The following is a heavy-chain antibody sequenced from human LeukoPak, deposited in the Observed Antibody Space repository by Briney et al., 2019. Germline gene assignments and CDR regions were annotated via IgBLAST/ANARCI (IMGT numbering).Heavy chain of an antibody. CDR1: GFTFSAYD. CDR2: ISRSGSTP. CDR3: ARRYFDY. V-gene: IGHV3-23*01. Sequence: GGSLRLSCEGSGFTFSAYDLSWVRQAQGQGLEWVAAISRSGSTPYYTASVKGRFTISRDNSKNTLFLQMNSLRAGDTAVYYCARRYFDYWGQGTLVTVSS. J-gene: IGHJ4*02.